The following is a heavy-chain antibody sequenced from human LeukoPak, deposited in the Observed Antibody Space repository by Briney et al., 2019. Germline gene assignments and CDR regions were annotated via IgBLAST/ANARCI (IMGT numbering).Heavy chain of an antibody. Sequence: ASVKVSCKASGYTFTGYYMHWVRQAPGQGLEWMGWINPNSGVTNSAQKFQGRVTMTRDTSITTAYMELGRLKSDDTAVYYCTRLRGPVWATDYYFDYWGQGTLVTVSS. V-gene: IGHV1-2*02. CDR1: GYTFTGYY. CDR3: TRLRGPVWATDYYFDY. CDR2: INPNSGVT. J-gene: IGHJ4*02. D-gene: IGHD5-12*01.